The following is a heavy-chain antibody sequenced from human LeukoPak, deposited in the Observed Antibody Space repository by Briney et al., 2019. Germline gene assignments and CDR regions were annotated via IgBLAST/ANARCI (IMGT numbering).Heavy chain of an antibody. V-gene: IGHV1-3*01. CDR2: INVGNENT. CDR3: ARDGGGYNQLLAVAVTNWYFDL. J-gene: IGHJ2*01. D-gene: IGHD3-22*01. CDR1: GYTFTDYT. Sequence: ASVKVSCKTSGYTFTDYTLHWVRQAPGQRPEWMGWINVGNENTKYSQKFQGRVTITRDTLASTAYMELSSLRSEDTAVYYCARDGGGYNQLLAVAVTNWYFDLWGRGTLVTVS.